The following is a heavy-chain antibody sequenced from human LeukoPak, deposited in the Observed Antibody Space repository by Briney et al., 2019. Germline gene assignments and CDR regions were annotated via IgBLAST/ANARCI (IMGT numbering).Heavy chain of an antibody. Sequence: TGGSLRLSCAASGFTFRSYGMHWVRQAPGKGLEWVSSITPSSTHIQYAESVKGRFTISRDDAKNSLSLQMNSLYYCTYNTPGVTLDSWGQGSLVTVSS. D-gene: IGHD3-10*01. CDR1: GFTFRSYG. CDR3: TLDS. CDR2: ITPSSTHI. V-gene: IGHV3-21*01. J-gene: IGHJ4*02.